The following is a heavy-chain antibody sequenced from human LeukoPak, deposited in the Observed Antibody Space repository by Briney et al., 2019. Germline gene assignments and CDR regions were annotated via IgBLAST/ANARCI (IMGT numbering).Heavy chain of an antibody. V-gene: IGHV4-39*01. CDR1: GGSISSSSSY. D-gene: IGHD3-22*01. CDR3: ARQSKGGSGYI. Sequence: SETLSLTCTVSGGSISSSSSYWGWIRQPPGKGLEWIGSIYYSGSTYYNPSLKSRVTISVDTSKNQFSLKLSSVTAAETAVYYCARQSKGGSGYIWGQGTLVTVSS. CDR2: IYYSGST. J-gene: IGHJ4*02.